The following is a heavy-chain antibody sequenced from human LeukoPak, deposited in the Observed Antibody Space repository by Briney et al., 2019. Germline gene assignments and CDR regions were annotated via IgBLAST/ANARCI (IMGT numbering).Heavy chain of an antibody. CDR2: INHSGST. Sequence: PGGSLRLSCAASGFTFSDYYMSWIRQAPGKGLEWIGEINHSGSTNYNPSLKSRVTISVDTSKNQFSLKLSSVTAADTAVYYCARGYDILTIDYWGQGTLVTVSS. D-gene: IGHD3-9*01. CDR3: ARGYDILTIDY. V-gene: IGHV4-34*01. CDR1: GFTFSDYY. J-gene: IGHJ4*02.